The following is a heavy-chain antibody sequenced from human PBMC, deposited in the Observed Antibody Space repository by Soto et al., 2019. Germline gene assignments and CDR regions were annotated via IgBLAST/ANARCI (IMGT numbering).Heavy chain of an antibody. V-gene: IGHV3-23*01. CDR3: AKDRLRRPITMIVVVIPSPTLDY. D-gene: IGHD3-22*01. Sequence: PGGSLRLSCAASGFTFAAIPLAWVAKPQGRGLGWSPVISGSGGSTYYADSVKGRFTISRDNSKNTLYLQMNSLRAEDTAVYYCAKDRLRRPITMIVVVIPSPTLDYWGQGTLVTVSS. J-gene: IGHJ4*02. CDR1: GFTFAAIP. CDR2: ISGSGGST.